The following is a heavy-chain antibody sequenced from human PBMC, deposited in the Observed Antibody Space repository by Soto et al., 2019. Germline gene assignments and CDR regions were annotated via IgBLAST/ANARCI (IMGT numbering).Heavy chain of an antibody. J-gene: IGHJ6*02. V-gene: IGHV3-9*01. CDR1: GFSFVDCA. CDR3: VRVGLLGLDV. Sequence: EVQLVESGGGLVQPGRSLRLSCAASGFSFVDCAMHWVRQDPGKGLEWVSGISWNSGSIGYADSVKGRFTISRDNVKNSLYLQMNSLRAEDTAVYYCVRVGLLGLDVWGQGTTVSVSS. CDR2: ISWNSGSI. D-gene: IGHD2-21*02.